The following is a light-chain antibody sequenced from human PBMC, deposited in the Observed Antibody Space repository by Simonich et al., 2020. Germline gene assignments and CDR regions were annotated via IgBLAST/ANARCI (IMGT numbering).Light chain of an antibody. CDR1: QRVFYSSNNKNY. V-gene: IGKV4-1*01. Sequence: DIVMTQSPDSLAVFLGERATIKCKSSQRVFYSSNNKNYLAWYQQKPGQPPKLLIYWASTRESGVPDRFSGSGSGTDFTLTISSLQAEDVAVYYCQQYYSTPWTFGQGTKVEIK. J-gene: IGKJ1*01. CDR2: WAS. CDR3: QQYYSTPWT.